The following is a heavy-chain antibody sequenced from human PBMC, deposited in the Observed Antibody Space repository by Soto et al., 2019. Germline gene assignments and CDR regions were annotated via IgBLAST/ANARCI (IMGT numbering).Heavy chain of an antibody. CDR2: ISAYNGNT. D-gene: IGHD2-8*02. J-gene: IGHJ4*02. CDR3: ARDLGVYDY. Sequence: GASVKVSCKASGYTFTSYGVSWVRQAPGQGLEWMGWISAYNGNTNYAQKLQGRVTMTTDTSTSTVYMELRSLRSDDTAVYYCARDLGVYDYWGQGTLVTVSS. V-gene: IGHV1-18*01. CDR1: GYTFTSYG.